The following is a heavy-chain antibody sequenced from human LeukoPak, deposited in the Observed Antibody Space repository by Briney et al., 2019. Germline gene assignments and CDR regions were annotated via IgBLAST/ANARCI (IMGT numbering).Heavy chain of an antibody. J-gene: IGHJ4*02. V-gene: IGHV3-49*04. D-gene: IGHD6-19*01. CDR2: IRSKTYGGTT. CDR3: TRGGGSGRYYFDY. CDR1: GFTFGDYA. Sequence: PGGSLRLSCTGSGFTFGDYALNWVRQVPGQGLEWVGFIRSKTYGGTTEYAASVKGRFTISRDDSQSIAYLQMDSPKTEDTAVYYCTRGGGSGRYYFDYWGQGTLVTVSS.